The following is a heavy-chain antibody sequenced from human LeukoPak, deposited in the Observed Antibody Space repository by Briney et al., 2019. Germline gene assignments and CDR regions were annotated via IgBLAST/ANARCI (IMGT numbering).Heavy chain of an antibody. Sequence: SETLSLTCTVSGYSISSGYYWGWIRQPPGKGLEWIGSIYHSGSTYYNPSLKSRVTISVDTSKNQFSLKLSSVPAADPAVYYCARHLFCGGDCYSSYHYGMDVWGQGTTVTVSS. V-gene: IGHV4-38-2*02. CDR1: GYSISSGYY. D-gene: IGHD2-21*02. J-gene: IGHJ6*02. CDR3: ARHLFCGGDCYSSYHYGMDV. CDR2: IYHSGST.